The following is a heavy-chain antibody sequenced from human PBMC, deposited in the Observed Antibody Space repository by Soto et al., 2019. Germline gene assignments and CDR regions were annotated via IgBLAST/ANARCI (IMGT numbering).Heavy chain of an antibody. J-gene: IGHJ1*01. CDR1: GYTFTGYY. D-gene: IGHD3-22*01. Sequence: RASVKVSCKASGYTFTGYYMHWVRQAPGQGLEWMGWINPNSGGTKYGQKFQGRVTMARDTSISTVYMELSRLTSGDTAVYYCARTYYYDSSGYPGQNAEYFQHWGQGTLVTVSS. V-gene: IGHV1-2*02. CDR3: ARTYYYDSSGYPGQNAEYFQH. CDR2: INPNSGGT.